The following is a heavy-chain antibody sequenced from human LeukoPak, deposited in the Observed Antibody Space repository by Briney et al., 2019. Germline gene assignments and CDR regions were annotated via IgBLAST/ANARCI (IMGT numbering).Heavy chain of an antibody. Sequence: PGRSLRLSCAASGFTFRSYGMHWVRQAPGKGLEWVAIIWYDESNKYYADSVKGRFTISRDNSKNTLYLQMNSLRVEDTAVYFCARASHYYDSSPSDYWGQGTLVTVSS. CDR3: ARASHYYDSSPSDY. CDR1: GFTFRSYG. J-gene: IGHJ4*02. V-gene: IGHV3-33*01. CDR2: IWYDESNK. D-gene: IGHD3-22*01.